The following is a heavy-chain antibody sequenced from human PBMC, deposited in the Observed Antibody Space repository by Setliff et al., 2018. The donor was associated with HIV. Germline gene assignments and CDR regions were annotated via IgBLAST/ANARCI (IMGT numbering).Heavy chain of an antibody. V-gene: IGHV1-46*01. CDR2: INRSGGTT. D-gene: IGHD5-18*01. CDR1: GYTFTSYS. J-gene: IGHJ5*02. Sequence: ASVKVSCKASGYTFTSYSMHWVRQAPGQGLEWMGIINRSGGTTNYAQKFQGRVTISTDELMTTAYMELSSLKSEDTAVYYCASGGPGSSFGYDWFDPWGQGTPVTVSS. CDR3: ASGGPGSSFGYDWFDP.